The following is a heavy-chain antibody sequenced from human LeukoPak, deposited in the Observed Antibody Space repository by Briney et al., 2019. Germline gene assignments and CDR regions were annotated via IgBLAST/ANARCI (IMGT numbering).Heavy chain of an antibody. D-gene: IGHD4-11*01. CDR2: ISSSSSYI. CDR1: GFTVSSNY. CDR3: AKAKGDYSNYFDY. Sequence: PGGSLRLSCAASGFTVSSNYMSWVRQAPGKGLEWVSSISSSSSYIYYADSMKGRFTISRDNAKNSLYLQMNNLRAEDTAVYYCAKAKGDYSNYFDYWGQGTLVTVSS. J-gene: IGHJ4*02. V-gene: IGHV3-21*01.